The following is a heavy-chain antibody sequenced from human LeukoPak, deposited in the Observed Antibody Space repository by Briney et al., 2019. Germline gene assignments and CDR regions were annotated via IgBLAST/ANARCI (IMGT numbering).Heavy chain of an antibody. Sequence: GGSLRLSCAASGFTFSDYNMNWVRQAPGKGLEWVSYITNGGSTIHHADSVKGRFTISRDNAKKTLYLQMNSLRAEDTAVYYCARYYFDSSGYSLLDYWGQGTLVTVSS. CDR2: ITNGGSTI. CDR1: GFTFSDYN. CDR3: ARYYFDSSGYSLLDY. D-gene: IGHD3-22*01. J-gene: IGHJ4*02. V-gene: IGHV3-11*04.